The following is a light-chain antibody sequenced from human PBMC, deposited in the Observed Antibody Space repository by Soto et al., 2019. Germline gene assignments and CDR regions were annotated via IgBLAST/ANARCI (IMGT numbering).Light chain of an antibody. CDR3: QAWDSSPYV. Sequence: SYELTQPPSVSVSPGQTASITCSGDKLGDKYACWYQQKPGQSPVLVIYQDSKRRSGIPERFSGSNSGNTATLTISGTQAMDEADYYCQAWDSSPYVFGTGTQLTVL. CDR1: KLGDKY. CDR2: QDS. J-gene: IGLJ1*01. V-gene: IGLV3-1*01.